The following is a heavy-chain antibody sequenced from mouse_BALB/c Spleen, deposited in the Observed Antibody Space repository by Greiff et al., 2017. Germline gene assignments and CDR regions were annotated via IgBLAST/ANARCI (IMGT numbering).Heavy chain of an antibody. CDR2: ISNGGGST. V-gene: IGHV5-12-2*01. CDR1: GFTFSSYT. Sequence: DVKLVESGGGLVQPGGSLKLSCAASGFTFSSYTMSWVRQTPEKRLEWVAYISNGGGSTYYPDTVKGRFTISRDNAKNTLYLQMSSLKSEDTAMYYCARRITTAMDYWGQGTSVTVSS. D-gene: IGHD1-1*01. CDR3: ARRITTAMDY. J-gene: IGHJ4*01.